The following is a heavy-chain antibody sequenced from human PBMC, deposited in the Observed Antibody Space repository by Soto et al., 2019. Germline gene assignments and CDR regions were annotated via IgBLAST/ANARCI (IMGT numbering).Heavy chain of an antibody. CDR3: ARDVVVVPAADPSLNWFDP. V-gene: IGHV1-69*06. D-gene: IGHD2-2*01. J-gene: IGHJ5*02. Sequence: WASVKVSCKASGGTFSSYAISWVRQAPGQGLEWMGGIIPIFGTANYAQKFQGRVTITADKSTSTAYMELSSLRSEDTAVYYCARDVVVVPAADPSLNWFDPWGQGTLVTVSS. CDR2: IIPIFGTA. CDR1: GGTFSSYA.